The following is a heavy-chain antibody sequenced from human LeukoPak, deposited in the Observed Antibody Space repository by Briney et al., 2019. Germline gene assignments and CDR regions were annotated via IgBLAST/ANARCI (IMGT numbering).Heavy chain of an antibody. V-gene: IGHV3-74*01. CDR3: ARDHRVGATWIFYYYGMDV. CDR1: GFTFSSYW. CDR2: INSDGSST. J-gene: IGHJ6*02. D-gene: IGHD1-26*01. Sequence: PGGSLRLSCAASGFTFSSYWMHWVRQAPGKGLVWVSRINSDGSSTSYADSVKGRFTISRDNAKNTLYLQMNSLRAEDTAVYYCARDHRVGATWIFYYYGMDVWGQGTTVTVSS.